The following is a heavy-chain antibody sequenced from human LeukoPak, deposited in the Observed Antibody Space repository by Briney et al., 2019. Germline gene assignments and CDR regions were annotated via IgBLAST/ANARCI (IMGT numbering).Heavy chain of an antibody. CDR2: IIPIFGTP. Sequence: SVKVSCKASGGTFSNDAISWVRQAPGQGLEWMGGIIPIFGTPNYAQKFQDRVTITTDESTTTAYLELRSLRSDDTAVYYCARDLRDYYDSSGYFSDAFDIWGQGTMVTVSS. V-gene: IGHV1-69*05. CDR1: GGTFSNDA. D-gene: IGHD3-22*01. CDR3: ARDLRDYYDSSGYFSDAFDI. J-gene: IGHJ3*02.